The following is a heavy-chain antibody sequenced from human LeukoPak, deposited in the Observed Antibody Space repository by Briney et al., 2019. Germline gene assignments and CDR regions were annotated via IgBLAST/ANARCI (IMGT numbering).Heavy chain of an antibody. D-gene: IGHD2-2*01. CDR1: GGSIRSYY. CDR3: AGVVEVPAATGLWFDP. J-gene: IGHJ5*02. Sequence: SETLSLTCTVSGGSIRSYYWSWIRQPPGKGLEWIGYIYYSGSTNYNPSLKSRVTISEDTSRNQFSLKLSSVTAADTAVYYCAGVVEVPAATGLWFDPWGQGTLVTVSS. V-gene: IGHV4-59*01. CDR2: IYYSGST.